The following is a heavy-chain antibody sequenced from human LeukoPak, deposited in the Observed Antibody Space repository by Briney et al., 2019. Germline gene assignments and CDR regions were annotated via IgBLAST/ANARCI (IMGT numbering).Heavy chain of an antibody. D-gene: IGHD4-23*01. V-gene: IGHV3-21*01. CDR3: ARGGGGKAPGYYYYMDV. CDR2: ISSRSSYI. Sequence: GGSLRLSCAASGFTFSSYSMNWVRQAPGKGLEWVSSISSRSSYIYYADSVKGRFTISRDNAKNSLYLQMNSLRAEDTAVYYRARGGGGKAPGYYYYMDVWGKGTTVTVSS. CDR1: GFTFSSYS. J-gene: IGHJ6*03.